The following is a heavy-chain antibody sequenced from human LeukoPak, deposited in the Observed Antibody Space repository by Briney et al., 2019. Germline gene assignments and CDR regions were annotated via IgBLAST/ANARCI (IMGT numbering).Heavy chain of an antibody. CDR2: IVSSSGST. V-gene: IGHV3-23*01. D-gene: IGHD5-12*01. Sequence: GGSLRLSCAASGFSFSNYAMSWVRQAPGKGLEWVSLIVSSSGSTFYADSVKGRFTISRDNSKNTLYLQMNSLRAEDTAVYYCAKGAYDYVELGYFDYWGQGTLVTVSS. J-gene: IGHJ4*02. CDR1: GFSFSNYA. CDR3: AKGAYDYVELGYFDY.